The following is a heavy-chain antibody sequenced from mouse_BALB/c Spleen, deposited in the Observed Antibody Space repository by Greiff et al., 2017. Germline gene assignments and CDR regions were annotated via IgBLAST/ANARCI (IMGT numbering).Heavy chain of an antibody. Sequence: QVQLQQPGAELVRPGASVKLSCKASGYTFTSYWINWVKQRPGQGLEWIGNIYPSDSYTNYNQKFKDKATLTVDKSSSTAYMQLSSPTSEDSAVYYCTRDYYGSSHWYFDVWGAGTTVTVSS. CDR1: GYTFTSYW. CDR2: IYPSDSYT. J-gene: IGHJ1*01. V-gene: IGHV1-69*02. CDR3: TRDYYGSSHWYFDV. D-gene: IGHD1-1*01.